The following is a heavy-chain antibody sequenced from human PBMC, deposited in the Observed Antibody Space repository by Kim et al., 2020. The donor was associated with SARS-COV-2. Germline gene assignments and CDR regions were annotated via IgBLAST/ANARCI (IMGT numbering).Heavy chain of an antibody. CDR2: INHSGST. D-gene: IGHD3-10*02. V-gene: IGHV4-34*01. CDR1: GGSFSGYY. J-gene: IGHJ5*02. CDR3: ASRRYYGRSNWFDP. Sequence: SETLSLTCAVYGGSFSGYYWSWIRQPPGKGLEWIGEINHSGSTNYNPSLKSRVTISVDTSKNQFSLKLSSVTAADTAVYYCASRRYYGRSNWFDPWGQGTLVTVSS.